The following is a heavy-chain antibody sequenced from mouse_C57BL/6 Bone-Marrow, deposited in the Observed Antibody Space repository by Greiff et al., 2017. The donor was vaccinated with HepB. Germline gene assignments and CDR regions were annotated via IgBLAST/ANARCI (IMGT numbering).Heavy chain of an antibody. V-gene: IGHV3-6*01. Sequence: DVKLQESGPGLVKPSQSLSLTCSVTGYSITSGYYWNWIRQFPGNKLEWMGYISYDGSNNYNPSLKNRISITRDTSKNQFFLKLNSVTTEDTATYYSASCGGSSPYWYFDVWGTGTTVTVSS. D-gene: IGHD1-1*01. CDR3: ASCGGSSPYWYFDV. CDR2: ISYDGSN. J-gene: IGHJ1*03. CDR1: GYSITSGYY.